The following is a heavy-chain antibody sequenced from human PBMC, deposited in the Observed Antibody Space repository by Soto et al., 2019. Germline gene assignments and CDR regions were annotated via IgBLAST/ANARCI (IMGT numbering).Heavy chain of an antibody. CDR3: ARDGDNYDSSGFQRDYHYYGMDV. V-gene: IGHV1-69*01. Sequence: QVQLVQSGAEVKKPGSSVKVSCQASGGSFSDYAISWVRQAPGQGLEWMGGIIPMLGIADNAQKFQGRVIITADEYTSTVYMELSSLRSEDTAVYYSARDGDNYDSSGFQRDYHYYGMDVWGQGTTVTVAS. D-gene: IGHD3-22*01. J-gene: IGHJ6*02. CDR2: IIPMLGIA. CDR1: GGSFSDYA.